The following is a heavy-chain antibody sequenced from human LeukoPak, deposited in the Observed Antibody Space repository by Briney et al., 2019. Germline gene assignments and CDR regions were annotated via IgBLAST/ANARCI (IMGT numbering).Heavy chain of an antibody. CDR3: ARSSWIQQSSDF. V-gene: IGHV7-4-1*02. J-gene: IGHJ4*02. D-gene: IGHD5-18*01. CDR2: INTNTGNP. CDR1: GYTLTSYA. Sequence: APVKVSCKASGYTLTSYAMNWVRQASGQGLEWMGWINTNTGNPTYAQGFTGRFVFSLDTSVTTTFLEISSLKAEDTAIYYCARSSWIQQSSDFWGQGTLVTVSS.